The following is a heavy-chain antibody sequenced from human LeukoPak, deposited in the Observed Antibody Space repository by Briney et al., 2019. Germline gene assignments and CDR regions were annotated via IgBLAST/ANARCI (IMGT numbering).Heavy chain of an antibody. J-gene: IGHJ4*02. CDR1: GFVFNNYA. Sequence: GGSLRLSCAASGFVFNNYAMTWVRQAPGKGLEWVSSISGSGAATYYADSVKGRFIISRDNSKNSVFLQMNRLRGEDTAVYYGANWRDIWSGYGFDSWGQGTLVTVSS. V-gene: IGHV3-23*01. CDR2: ISGSGAAT. CDR3: ANWRDIWSGYGFDS. D-gene: IGHD3-3*01.